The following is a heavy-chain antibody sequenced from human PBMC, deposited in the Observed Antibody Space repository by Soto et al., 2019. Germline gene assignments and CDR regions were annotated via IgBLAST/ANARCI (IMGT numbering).Heavy chain of an antibody. J-gene: IGHJ4*02. CDR2: LSDSGGSI. CDR1: GLTVSSNY. Sequence: GVLRLSCAASGLTVSSNYMGWVRQAPGKGLEWISGLSDSGGSIYYADSVKGRFTISRDNSMNTLYLQMNTLRAEDTAVYYCAKVSSAWYAGFFDLWGQGTLVTVSS. D-gene: IGHD2-8*01. V-gene: IGHV3-23*01. CDR3: AKVSSAWYAGFFDL.